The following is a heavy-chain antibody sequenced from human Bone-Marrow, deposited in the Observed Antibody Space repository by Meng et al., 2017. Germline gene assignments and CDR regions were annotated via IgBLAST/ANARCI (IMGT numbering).Heavy chain of an antibody. CDR1: GGSISSGSYY. D-gene: IGHD1-26*01. V-gene: IGHV4-61*02. CDR2: VYTIGST. CDR3: ARERSGSHFDY. Sequence: SETLSLTCTVSGGSISSGSYYWSWIRQPAGKGLEWIGRVYTIGSTNYNPSLKSRVTLSVDTSKNQFSLKLSSVTAADTAVYYCARERSGSHFDYWGQGTLVTVSS. J-gene: IGHJ4*02.